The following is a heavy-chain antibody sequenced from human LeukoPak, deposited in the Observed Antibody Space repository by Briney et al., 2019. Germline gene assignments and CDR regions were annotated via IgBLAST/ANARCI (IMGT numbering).Heavy chain of an antibody. CDR1: GGSISIFH. D-gene: IGHD3-16*02. Sequence: AETLSLPCTLSGGSISIFHWSWLRHPPGKGLVWIGYLYYSGRNKHNPPLKRRLTISTHTPKNQFSLNLTSVPPADTAVYYCARRLYDYVWGSYRYTGREWFDPWGKGTLVTVSS. CDR3: ARRLYDYVWGSYRYTGREWFDP. CDR2: LYYSGRN. J-gene: IGHJ5*02. V-gene: IGHV4-59*01.